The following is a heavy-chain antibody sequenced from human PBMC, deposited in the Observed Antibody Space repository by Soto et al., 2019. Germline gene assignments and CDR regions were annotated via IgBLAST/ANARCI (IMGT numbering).Heavy chain of an antibody. CDR2: ISSSSSSK. CDR3: ASDPLHCGDDCSPNN. CDR1: GFPCGKYR. D-gene: IGHD2-21*02. J-gene: IGHJ4*02. V-gene: IGHV3-21*06. Sequence: PGGSLRLSCAAFGFPCGKYRMNWVRRVPGKGLKWVSYISSSSSSKFYADSVKDRFTISRGNAKSLLYLQMNSLRAEDTAVYYCASDPLHCGDDCSPNNWGQGTLVTVSS.